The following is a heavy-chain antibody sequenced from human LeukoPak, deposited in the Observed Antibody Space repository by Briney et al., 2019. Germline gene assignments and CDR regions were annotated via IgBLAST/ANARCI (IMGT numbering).Heavy chain of an antibody. D-gene: IGHD1-26*01. CDR1: GFTFSSYS. CDR3: ARDSGLDYFDY. J-gene: IGHJ4*02. CDR2: ISSSSSTI. Sequence: GGSLRLSCAASGFTFSSYSMNWVRQAPGKGVEWVSYISSSSSTIYYADSVKGRFTISRDNAKNSLYLQMNSLRAEDTAVYYCARDSGLDYFDYWGQGTLVTVSS. V-gene: IGHV3-48*01.